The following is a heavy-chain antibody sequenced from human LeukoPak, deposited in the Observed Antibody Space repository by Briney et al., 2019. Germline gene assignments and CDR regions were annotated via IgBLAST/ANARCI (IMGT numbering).Heavy chain of an antibody. CDR2: ISSSSSYI. Sequence: GGSLRLSCAASGFTFSSYSMNWVRQAPGKGLEWVSSISSSSSYIYYADSVKGRFTISRDNAKNSLYLQMNSLRAEDTAVYYCARSRCSSTSCYRTRYFDYWGQGTLVTVSP. CDR1: GFTFSSYS. J-gene: IGHJ4*02. V-gene: IGHV3-21*01. D-gene: IGHD2-2*01. CDR3: ARSRCSSTSCYRTRYFDY.